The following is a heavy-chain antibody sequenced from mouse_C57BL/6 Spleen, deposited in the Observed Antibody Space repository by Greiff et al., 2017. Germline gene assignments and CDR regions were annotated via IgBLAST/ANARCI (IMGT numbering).Heavy chain of an antibody. D-gene: IGHD1-1*01. CDR3: ARDQDCCGSTRFGD. CDR2: ISAGVSYT. J-gene: IGHJ2*01. V-gene: IGHV5-4*01. CDR1: GFTFSSYA. Sequence: EVQRLESGGGLVKPGGSLKLSCAASGFTFSSYAMPWVRQTPEKRLEWVGTISAGVSYTYYPDTVKGQFTISRDNAKNNLYLQISHLKSEDTALYYCARDQDCCGSTRFGDWGKGTTVTVS.